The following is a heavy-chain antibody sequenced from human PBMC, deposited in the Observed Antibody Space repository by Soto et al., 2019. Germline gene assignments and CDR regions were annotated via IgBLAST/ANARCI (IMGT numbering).Heavy chain of an antibody. D-gene: IGHD6-19*01. CDR3: ARGATLAGSFGWFDP. CDR1: GGSITIGGSP. CDR2: VYYTGRT. J-gene: IGHJ5*02. V-gene: IGHV4-31*03. Sequence: QVQLQESGPGLVKPSETLSLTCTVSGGSITIGGSPCTWIRPFPGRGLKWIVYVYYTGRTLYTPPRKSRVSSLVDTSQNQLPLSMRSVTAADTAIYYCARGATLAGSFGWFDPWGQGNLVIVSS.